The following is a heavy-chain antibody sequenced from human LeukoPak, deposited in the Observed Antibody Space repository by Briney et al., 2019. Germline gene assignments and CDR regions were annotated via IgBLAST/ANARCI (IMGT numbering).Heavy chain of an antibody. D-gene: IGHD3-10*01. CDR2: IYYSGST. CDR3: ASLYGSGSYFDFDY. J-gene: IGHJ4*02. V-gene: IGHV4-39*07. CDR1: GGSISSSSYY. Sequence: SETLSLTCPVSGGSISSSSYYWGWIRQPPGKGLEWIGSIYYSGSTYYNPSLKSRVTISVDPSKNQFSLKLSSVAAADTAVYYCASLYGSGSYFDFDYWGQGTLVTVSS.